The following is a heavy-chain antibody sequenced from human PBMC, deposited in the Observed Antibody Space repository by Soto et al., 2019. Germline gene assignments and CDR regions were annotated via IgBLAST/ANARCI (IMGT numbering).Heavy chain of an antibody. V-gene: IGHV3-23*01. Sequence: EVQLLESGGGSLQPGGSLRLSCVVSGFTFSNYGMSWVRQAPGKGLEWVSATSGSGDTTYYADSVKGRFTISRDNSKNTLYVQMNSLRADDTAVYYCARASAYSTPWSFDNWGQGTLVTVSS. CDR3: ARASAYSTPWSFDN. D-gene: IGHD6-13*01. CDR2: TSGSGDTT. J-gene: IGHJ4*02. CDR1: GFTFSNYG.